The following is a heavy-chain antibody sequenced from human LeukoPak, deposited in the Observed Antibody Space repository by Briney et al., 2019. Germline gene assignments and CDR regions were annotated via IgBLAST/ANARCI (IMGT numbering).Heavy chain of an antibody. Sequence: SETLSLTCAVYGGSFSGYYWSWIRQPPGKGLEWIGEINHSGSTNYNPSLKSRVTISVDTSKNQFSLKLSSVTAADTAVYYCARGVAVAASFDYWSQGTLVTVSS. CDR2: INHSGST. CDR1: GGSFSGYY. J-gene: IGHJ4*02. CDR3: ARGVAVAASFDY. V-gene: IGHV4-34*01. D-gene: IGHD6-19*01.